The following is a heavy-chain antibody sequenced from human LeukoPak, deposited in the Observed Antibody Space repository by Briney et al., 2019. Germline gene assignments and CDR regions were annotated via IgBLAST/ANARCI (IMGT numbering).Heavy chain of an antibody. CDR3: ARDLPYCSSTSCYSGIHY. CDR2: ISYDGSNK. V-gene: IGHV3-30*04. J-gene: IGHJ4*02. CDR1: GFTFSSYA. D-gene: IGHD2-2*01. Sequence: GGSLRLSCAASGFTFSSYAMRWVRQAPGKGLEWVAVISYDGSNKYYADSVKGRFTISRDNSENTLYLQMNSLRAEDTAVYYCARDLPYCSSTSCYSGIHYWGQGTLVTVSS.